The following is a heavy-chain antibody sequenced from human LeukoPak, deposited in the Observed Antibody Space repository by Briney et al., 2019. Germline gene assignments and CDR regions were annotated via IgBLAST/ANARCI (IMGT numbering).Heavy chain of an antibody. CDR1: GFTFDDYG. D-gene: IGHD6-13*01. J-gene: IGHJ4*02. CDR2: INWNGGST. V-gene: IGHV3-20*04. Sequence: PGGSLRLSCAASGFTFDDYGMSWVRQAPGKGLEWVSGINWNGGSTGYADSVKGRFTISRDNAKSSLYLQMNSLRAEDTALYYCARSRLDSSSWYVVGDYWGQGTLVTVSS. CDR3: ARSRLDSSSWYVVGDY.